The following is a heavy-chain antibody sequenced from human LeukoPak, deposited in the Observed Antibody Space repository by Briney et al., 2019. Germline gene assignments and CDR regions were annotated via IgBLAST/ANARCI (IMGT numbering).Heavy chain of an antibody. D-gene: IGHD3-16*01. V-gene: IGHV3-15*01. CDR2: IKSKTDGGTI. CDR1: GFPFSNAL. Sequence: GGSLRLSCAASGFPFSNALMSWVRQAPGKGLEWLGRIKSKTDGGTIDYAAPVKGRFTIARDDSKNTLYLQMNTLKTEDTAVYYCTTNYGSVCAYYLDYWGQGTLVTVSS. CDR3: TTNYGSVCAYYLDY. J-gene: IGHJ4*01.